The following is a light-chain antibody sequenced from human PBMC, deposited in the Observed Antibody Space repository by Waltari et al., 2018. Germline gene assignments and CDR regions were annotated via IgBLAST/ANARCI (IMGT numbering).Light chain of an antibody. Sequence: EIVLIQSPGTLSLSPGERATLSCRASQSVGNNYLAWYQKKGGQAPRLLIYGASGRATGIPDRFSGSGSGTDFTLTISRLEPEDFAVYYCQQYATSPLTFGGGTKVEI. V-gene: IGKV3-20*01. J-gene: IGKJ4*01. CDR1: QSVGNNY. CDR2: GAS. CDR3: QQYATSPLT.